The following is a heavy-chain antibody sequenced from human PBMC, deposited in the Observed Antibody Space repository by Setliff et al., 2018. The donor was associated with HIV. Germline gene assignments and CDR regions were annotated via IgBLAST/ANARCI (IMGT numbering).Heavy chain of an antibody. V-gene: IGHV4-39*02. Sequence: LSLTCSVSGDSISSGSYFWGWIRQTPGKGLEWIGNIYYTGFAYYNPSLKSRVTISLDTSKTHFFLNLTSVTDADTAVYFCTREGRGDPAMATTRIDYWGQGKLVTVPQ. D-gene: IGHD1-1*01. CDR2: IYYTGFA. CDR3: TREGRGDPAMATTRIDY. CDR1: GDSISSGSYF. J-gene: IGHJ4*02.